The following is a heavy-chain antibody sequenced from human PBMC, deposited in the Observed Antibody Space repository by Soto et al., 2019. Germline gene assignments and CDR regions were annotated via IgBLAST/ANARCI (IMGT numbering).Heavy chain of an antibody. CDR2: IRSKAYGGTT. J-gene: IGHJ6*02. Sequence: GGSLRLSCTAAGFTFGDYAMSWVRLAPGKGLEWVGFIRSKAYGGTTEYAASVKGRFTIPRDDSKSIAYLQMNSLKTEDTAVYYCTRDLFRRGRNDYGMDVCGQGTTVTVSS. CDR3: TRDLFRRGRNDYGMDV. CDR1: GFTFGDYA. V-gene: IGHV3-49*04. D-gene: IGHD2-21*01.